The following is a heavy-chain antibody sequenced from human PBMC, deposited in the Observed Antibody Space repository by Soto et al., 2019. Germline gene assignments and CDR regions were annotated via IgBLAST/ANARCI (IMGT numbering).Heavy chain of an antibody. Sequence: GASVKVSCKSSGGTFRSYAISCVRQAPGQGLEWMGGIIPIFGTANYAQKFQGRVTITADESTSTAYMELSSLRSEDTAVYYCARDLVNYYDSSGPYWGQGTLVTVSS. D-gene: IGHD3-22*01. CDR3: ARDLVNYYDSSGPY. CDR2: IIPIFGTA. V-gene: IGHV1-69*13. CDR1: GGTFRSYA. J-gene: IGHJ4*02.